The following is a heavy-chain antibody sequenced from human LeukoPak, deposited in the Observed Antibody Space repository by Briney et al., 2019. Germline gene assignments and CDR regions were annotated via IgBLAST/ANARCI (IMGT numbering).Heavy chain of an antibody. CDR3: ARGDAYYDFWSGYYTGWHFDY. Sequence: PSETLSLTCTISGGSISSYYWSWIRQPPAKGKEWIGYIYYSGSTNYNPSLKTRVTISVNTSKKQYFLKLSSVTAVGTVGYYCARGDAYYDFWSGYYTGWHFDYWGQGTLVTVSS. J-gene: IGHJ4*02. CDR2: IYYSGST. CDR1: GGSISSYY. V-gene: IGHV4-59*01. D-gene: IGHD3-3*01.